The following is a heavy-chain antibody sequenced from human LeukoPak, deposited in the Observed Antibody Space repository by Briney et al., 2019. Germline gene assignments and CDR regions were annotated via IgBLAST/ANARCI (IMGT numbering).Heavy chain of an antibody. CDR1: AFTFSRCW. V-gene: IGHV3-7*01. Sequence: GGSLRLSCAASAFTFSRCWTTWVRQAPGKGLEWVANINEDGSEKYYLDSVRGRFTISRDNAKNSLYLQMDSLRAEDTAVYYCARLFVYGSGAEAFDYWGQGALVTVSS. CDR3: ARLFVYGSGAEAFDY. J-gene: IGHJ4*02. D-gene: IGHD3-10*01. CDR2: INEDGSEK.